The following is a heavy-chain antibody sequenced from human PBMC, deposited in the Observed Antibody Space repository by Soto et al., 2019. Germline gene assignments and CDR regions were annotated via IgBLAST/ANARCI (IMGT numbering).Heavy chain of an antibody. J-gene: IGHJ4*02. D-gene: IGHD6-19*01. CDR3: AKGRPGIAVAGNGILDY. Sequence: GGSLRLSCAASGFTFSSYGMHWVRQAPGKGLEWVAVISYDGSNKYYADSVKGRFTISRDNSKNTLYLQMNSLRAEDTAVYYCAKGRPGIAVAGNGILDYWGQGTLVTVSS. CDR2: ISYDGSNK. V-gene: IGHV3-30*18. CDR1: GFTFSSYG.